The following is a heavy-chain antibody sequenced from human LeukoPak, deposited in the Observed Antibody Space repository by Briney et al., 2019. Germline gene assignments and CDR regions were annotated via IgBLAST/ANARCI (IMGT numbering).Heavy chain of an antibody. CDR3: AKRGAPGALFHFDY. CDR2: ISSSGGIT. CDR1: GFTFSSYG. Sequence: GGSLRLSCAASGFTFSSYGMYWVRQAPGKGLEWVSLISSSGGITYYSDSVKGRFTISRDDSKNTLYLQMNSLRAEDTAVYYCAKRGAPGALFHFDYWGQGTLVTVSS. D-gene: IGHD2-2*01. V-gene: IGHV3-23*01. J-gene: IGHJ4*02.